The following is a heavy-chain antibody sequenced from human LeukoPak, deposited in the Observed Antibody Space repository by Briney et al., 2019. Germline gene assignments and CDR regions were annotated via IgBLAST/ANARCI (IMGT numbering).Heavy chain of an antibody. D-gene: IGHD5-18*01. CDR2: IRYDESNK. Sequence: GGSLRPSCAAAGFTFSSYGMHWVRQAPGKGLEWVSFIRYDESNKYYADSVRGRFTISRDNAKSSLYLQMNSLRAEDTAVYYCASFRVGRGYSYGLYYFDYWGQGTLVTVSS. CDR1: GFTFSSYG. V-gene: IGHV3-30*02. J-gene: IGHJ4*02. CDR3: ASFRVGRGYSYGLYYFDY.